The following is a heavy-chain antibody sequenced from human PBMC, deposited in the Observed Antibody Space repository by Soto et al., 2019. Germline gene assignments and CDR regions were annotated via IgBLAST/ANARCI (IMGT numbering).Heavy chain of an antibody. CDR1: GGTFSSYA. CDR2: IIPIFGTA. D-gene: IGHD6-6*01. V-gene: IGHV1-69*06. Sequence: EASVKVSCKASGGTFSSYAISWVRQAPGQGLEWMGGIIPIFGTANYAQKFQGRVTITADKSTSTAYMELSSLRSEDTAVYYCARGLVNSSSRPGYFDYWGQGTLVTVSS. CDR3: ARGLVNSSSRPGYFDY. J-gene: IGHJ4*02.